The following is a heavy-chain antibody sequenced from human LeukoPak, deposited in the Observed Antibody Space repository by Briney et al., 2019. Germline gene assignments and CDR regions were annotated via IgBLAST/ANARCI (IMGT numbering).Heavy chain of an antibody. CDR3: ARGFDYYDSSGYYSRDQRPFDY. J-gene: IGHJ4*02. CDR1: GGTFSSYA. CDR2: IIPIFGTA. V-gene: IGHV1-69*05. Sequence: ASVKVSCKASGGTFSSYAISWVRQAPGQGLEWMGRIIPIFGTANYAQKFQGRVTITTDESTSTAYMELSSLRSEDTAVYYCARGFDYYDSSGYYSRDQRPFDYWGQGTLVTVSS. D-gene: IGHD3-22*01.